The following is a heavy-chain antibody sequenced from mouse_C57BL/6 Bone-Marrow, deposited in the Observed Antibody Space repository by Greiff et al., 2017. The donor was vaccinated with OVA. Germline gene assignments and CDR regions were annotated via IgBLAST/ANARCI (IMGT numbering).Heavy chain of an antibody. J-gene: IGHJ3*01. CDR2: KSYDGSN. Sequence: VQLQQPGPGLVKPSQSLSLSCSVTGYTITSGYYWYLIRTFPENIQEWMGYKSYDGSNNYNPSLKNRISITRDTSKNQVFLQWNSVTTEDTATYCCARDHPDQATCPFAYWGQGTLVTVSA. CDR1: GYTITSGYY. D-gene: IGHD3-2*02. CDR3: ARDHPDQATCPFAY. V-gene: IGHV3-6*01.